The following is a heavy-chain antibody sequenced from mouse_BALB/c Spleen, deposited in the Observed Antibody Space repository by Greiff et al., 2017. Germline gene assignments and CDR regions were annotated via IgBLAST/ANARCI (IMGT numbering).Heavy chain of an antibody. CDR3: ARHPTDYDYDGLYYFDY. CDR2: ISSGGSYT. CDR1: GFTFSSYA. D-gene: IGHD2-4*01. Sequence: EVHLVESGVGLVKPGGSLKLSCAASGFTFSSYAMSWVRQTPEKRLEWVATISSGGSYTYYPDSVKGRFTISRDNAKNTLYLQMSSLRSEDTAMYYCARHPTDYDYDGLYYFDYWGQGTTLTVSS. V-gene: IGHV5-9-3*01. J-gene: IGHJ2*01.